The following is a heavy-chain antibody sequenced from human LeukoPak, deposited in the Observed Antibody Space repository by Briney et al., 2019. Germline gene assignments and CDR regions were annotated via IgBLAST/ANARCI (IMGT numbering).Heavy chain of an antibody. CDR2: ICGSGGST. CDR3: AKGSDYDYVWGSYRDY. D-gene: IGHD3-16*02. J-gene: IGHJ4*02. V-gene: IGHV3-23*01. CDR1: GFTFSSYG. Sequence: GGSLRLSCAASGFTFSSYGMSWGRPAPGEGVEWVSAICGSGGSTYYADSVRGRFTISRDNSKNTLYLQMNSLRAEDTAVYYCAKGSDYDYVWGSYRDYWGQGTLVTVSS.